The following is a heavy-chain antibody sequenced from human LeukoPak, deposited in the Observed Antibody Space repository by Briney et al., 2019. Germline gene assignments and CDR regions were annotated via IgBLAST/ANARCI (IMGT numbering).Heavy chain of an antibody. D-gene: IGHD2-2*01. CDR3: ARGGPSWGSNAFDI. CDR2: INHRGSST. V-gene: IGHV3-23*01. CDR1: GFTFSSYA. Sequence: GGSLRLSCAASGFTFSSYAMSWVRQAPGKGLEWISAINHRGSSTYYTDSVKGRFTISRDNSKNTLYLQMNSLRAEDTAVYYCARGGPSWGSNAFDIWGQGTMVTVSS. J-gene: IGHJ3*02.